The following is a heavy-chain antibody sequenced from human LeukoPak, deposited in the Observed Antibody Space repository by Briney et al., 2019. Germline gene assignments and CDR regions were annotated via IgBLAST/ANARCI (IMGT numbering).Heavy chain of an antibody. D-gene: IGHD3-16*02. J-gene: IGHJ4*02. Sequence: PGGSLRLSCAASGFTFSRYWMSWVRQAPGKGLEWVANIKQDGSEKYYLDSVKGRFTISRDNAENSLYLQMNSLRAEDTAVYYCARDFVRDYDYVWGTYRHRGFDYWGQGTLVTVSS. CDR2: IKQDGSEK. CDR3: ARDFVRDYDYVWGTYRHRGFDY. CDR1: GFTFSRYW. V-gene: IGHV3-7*01.